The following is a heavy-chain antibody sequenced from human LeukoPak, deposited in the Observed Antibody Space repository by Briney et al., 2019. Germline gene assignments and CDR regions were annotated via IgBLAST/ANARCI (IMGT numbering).Heavy chain of an antibody. CDR3: ARGPQGGEDYFDY. CDR2: IIPIFGTA. CDR1: GDTFSSYA. D-gene: IGHD3-10*01. Sequence: SVKVSCKASGDTFSSYAISWVRQAPGQGLEWMGGIIPIFGTANYAQKFQGRVTITTDESTSTAYMELSSLRSEDTAVYYCARGPQGGEDYFDYWGQGTLVTVSS. V-gene: IGHV1-69*05. J-gene: IGHJ4*02.